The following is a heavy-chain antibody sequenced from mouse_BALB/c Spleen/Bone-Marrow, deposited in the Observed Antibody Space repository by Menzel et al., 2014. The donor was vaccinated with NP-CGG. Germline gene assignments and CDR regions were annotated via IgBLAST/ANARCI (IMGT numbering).Heavy chain of an antibody. V-gene: IGHV14-3*02. J-gene: IGHJ3*01. CDR3: ASYYYGSSGFAY. CDR2: IDPANGNT. Sequence: EVKLVESGAELVKPGASVKLSCTASGFSIKDTYMHWVKQRPEQGLEWIGRIDPANGNTKYDPKFQGKATITADTSSNTAYLQLSSLTSEDTAVYYCASYYYGSSGFAYWGQGTLVTVSA. CDR1: GFSIKDTY. D-gene: IGHD1-1*01.